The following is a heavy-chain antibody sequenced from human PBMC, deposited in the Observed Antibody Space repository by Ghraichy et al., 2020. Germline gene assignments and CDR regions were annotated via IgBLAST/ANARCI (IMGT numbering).Heavy chain of an antibody. D-gene: IGHD3-22*01. Sequence: SCAASGFTFSSYGMHWVRQAPGKGLEWVAVISYDGSNKYYADSVKGRFTISRDNSKNTLYLQMNSLRAEDTAVYYCAKDYYDSSGYLYYFDYWGQGTLVTVSS. CDR3: AKDYYDSSGYLYYFDY. CDR1: GFTFSSYG. V-gene: IGHV3-30*18. J-gene: IGHJ4*02. CDR2: ISYDGSNK.